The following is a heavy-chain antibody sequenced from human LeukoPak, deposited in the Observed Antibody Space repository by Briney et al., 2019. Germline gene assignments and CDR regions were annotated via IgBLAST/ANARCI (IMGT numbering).Heavy chain of an antibody. CDR2: INHRGST. CDR1: GTSFSGYY. J-gene: IGHJ4*02. CDR3: ARAYYSTSFYPY. D-gene: IGHD2-2*01. Sequence: SETLSLTCAVYGTSFSGYYWSWIRQPPGKGLEWIGDINHRGSTNYNPSLKSRVTISVDASKNQFSLNLTSVTAADTAVYYCARAYYSTSFYPYWGQRTSVTVSS. V-gene: IGHV4-34*01.